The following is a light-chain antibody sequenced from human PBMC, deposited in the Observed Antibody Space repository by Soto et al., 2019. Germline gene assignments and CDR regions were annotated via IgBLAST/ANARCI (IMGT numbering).Light chain of an antibody. CDR3: ESYAASNTYV. CDR2: EVV. Sequence: QSVLTQPPSASGSPGQSVTSSCTGTRNDIGAYEFVSWYQHHPGKAPKLIIYEVVQRPSGVPDRFSGSKSGNTASLTVSGLQAADEADHYCESYAASNTYVFGNGTKGTV. V-gene: IGLV2-8*01. J-gene: IGLJ1*01. CDR1: RNDIGAYEF.